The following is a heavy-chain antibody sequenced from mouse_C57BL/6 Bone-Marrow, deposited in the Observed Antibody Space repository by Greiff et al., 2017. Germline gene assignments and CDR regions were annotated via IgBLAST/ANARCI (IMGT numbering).Heavy chain of an antibody. CDR3: ARGDGYFPWFAY. D-gene: IGHD2-3*01. V-gene: IGHV1-55*01. Sequence: QVHVKQPGAELVKPGASVKMSCKASGYTFTSYWITWVKQRPGQGLEWIGDIYPGSGSTNYNEKFKSKATLTVDTSSSTAYMQLSSLTSEDSAVYYGARGDGYFPWFAYWGQGTLVTVSA. J-gene: IGHJ3*01. CDR1: GYTFTSYW. CDR2: IYPGSGST.